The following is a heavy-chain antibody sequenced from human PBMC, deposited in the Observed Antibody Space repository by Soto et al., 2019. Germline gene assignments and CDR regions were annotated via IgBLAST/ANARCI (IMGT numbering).Heavy chain of an antibody. CDR1: GGSISRSSYY. CDR3: ARQWTSCDYYYLAQFYL. D-gene: IGHD3-22*01. CDR2: IYYSGST. J-gene: IGHJ5*02. Sequence: LSLTCTVSGGSISRSSYYWGWIRQPPGKGLEWIGSIYYSGSTYYNPSLKSRVTISVDTSKNQFSLKLSSVTAADTAVYYCARQWTSCDYYYLAQFYLCGPGTPVIVSS. V-gene: IGHV4-39*01.